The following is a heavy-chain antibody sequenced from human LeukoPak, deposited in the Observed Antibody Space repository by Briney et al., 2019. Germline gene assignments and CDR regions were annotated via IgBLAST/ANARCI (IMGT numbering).Heavy chain of an antibody. D-gene: IGHD5-24*01. Sequence: ASVKVSCKASGYPFTSYDINWVRQATGHGLEWVGWMSPSSGSTGYAQKFQGRVTFTRNTFMSTAYMELSSLRSEDTAVFYCARERRDGYGSSFYYYYYMDVWGKGTTVTVSS. J-gene: IGHJ6*03. V-gene: IGHV1-8*01. CDR3: ARERRDGYGSSFYYYYYMDV. CDR2: MSPSSGST. CDR1: GYPFTSYD.